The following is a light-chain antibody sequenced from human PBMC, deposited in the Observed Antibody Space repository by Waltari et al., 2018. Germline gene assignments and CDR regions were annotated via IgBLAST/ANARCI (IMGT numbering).Light chain of an antibody. CDR1: QDIKKC. J-gene: IGKJ4*01. CDR2: DAS. CDR3: QQCENLPLT. V-gene: IGKV1-33*01. Sequence: DIQMTQSPSSLSASLGDRVTITCQPSQDIKKCLNWYQQTPGKAPKLLIYDASSLKTGVPARFSGSGFGTDFTFTISSLQPEDFATYYCQQCENLPLTFGGGTKVGIK.